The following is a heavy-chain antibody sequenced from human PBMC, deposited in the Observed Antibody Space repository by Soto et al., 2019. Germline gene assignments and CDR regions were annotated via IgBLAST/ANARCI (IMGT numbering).Heavy chain of an antibody. CDR1: GFTFDDYA. Sequence: EVQLVESGGGLVQPGRSLRLSCAASGFTFDDYAMHWVRQAPGKGLEWVSGISWNSGNIGYADSVKGRFTISRDNAKNSLYLQMNSLRAEDTALYYCAKGLDYGTKGGIDYWGQGTLVTVS. J-gene: IGHJ4*02. V-gene: IGHV3-9*01. CDR3: AKGLDYGTKGGIDY. CDR2: ISWNSGNI. D-gene: IGHD4-17*01.